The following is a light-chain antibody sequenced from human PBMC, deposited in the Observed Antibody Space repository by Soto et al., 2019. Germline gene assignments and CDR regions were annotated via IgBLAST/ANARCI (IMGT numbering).Light chain of an antibody. CDR2: DNN. CDR1: SPNIGNNY. V-gene: IGLV1-51*01. J-gene: IGLJ1*01. Sequence: QSVLTQPPSVSAAPGQKVTISCSGSSPNIGNNYVSWYQQLPGTAPKVLIYDNNKRPSGIPDRLSGSKSGTSATLGITGLQTGDEADYYCGTWDTSLSAYVFGTGTKVTVL. CDR3: GTWDTSLSAYV.